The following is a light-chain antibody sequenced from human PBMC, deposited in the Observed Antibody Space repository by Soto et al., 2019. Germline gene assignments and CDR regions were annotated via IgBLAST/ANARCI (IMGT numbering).Light chain of an antibody. CDR3: QQYYSTPT. J-gene: IGKJ1*01. V-gene: IGKV4-1*01. CDR2: WAS. CDR1: QSVLYSSNNKNY. Sequence: DIVMTQSPDSLAVSLGERATINCKSSQSVLYSSNNKNYLAWYQQKPGQPPRLLIYWASTRESGVPDRFSGSGSGTDLTLTISSLQAEDVALYYCQQYYSTPTFGQGTKVEIK.